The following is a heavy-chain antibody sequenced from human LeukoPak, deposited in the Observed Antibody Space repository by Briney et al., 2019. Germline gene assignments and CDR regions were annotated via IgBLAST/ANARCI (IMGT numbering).Heavy chain of an antibody. D-gene: IGHD2-15*01. CDR1: GGSISSLY. V-gene: IGHV4-59*11. J-gene: IGHJ6*02. CDR2: IYHSGTT. CDR3: ARVLASDSDYYYYGMDV. Sequence: SETLSLTCTVSGGSISSLYWSWIRQPPGEGLEWIGYIYHSGTTYYNPSLKSRVTISVDTSKNQFSLKLSSVTAADTAEYYCARVLASDSDYYYYGMDVWGQGTTVTVSS.